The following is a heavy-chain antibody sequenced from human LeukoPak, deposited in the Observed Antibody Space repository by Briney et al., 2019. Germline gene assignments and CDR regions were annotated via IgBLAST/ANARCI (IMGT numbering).Heavy chain of an antibody. V-gene: IGHV3-21*01. CDR1: GLTFSSSW. Sequence: GGSLRLSCTVSGLTFSSSWMDWVRQAPGKGLEWVSSISSSSGYIYYADSVKGRFTISRDNAKNSLYLQMNSLRAEDTAMYYCARFRDGYNQPFDYWGQGTLVTVSS. J-gene: IGHJ4*02. CDR3: ARFRDGYNQPFDY. D-gene: IGHD5-24*01. CDR2: ISSSSGYI.